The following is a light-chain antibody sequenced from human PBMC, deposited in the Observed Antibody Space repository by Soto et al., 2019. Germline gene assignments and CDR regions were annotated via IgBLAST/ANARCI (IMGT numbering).Light chain of an antibody. CDR3: QHSNHLPL. V-gene: IGKV1-33*01. CDR2: DAS. Sequence: DIQMTQSPPSLSASVGDRVTITCQASQDIGTYLNWYQHKPGKAPNLVIYDASNLETGVPSRFSGGGSGTDFTFTISRLRPEDIATYYCQHSNHLPLFGPGTKVDF. CDR1: QDIGTY. J-gene: IGKJ3*01.